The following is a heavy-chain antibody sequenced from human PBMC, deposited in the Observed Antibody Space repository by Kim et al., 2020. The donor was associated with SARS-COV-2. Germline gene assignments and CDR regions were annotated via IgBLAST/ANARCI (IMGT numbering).Heavy chain of an antibody. CDR3: TRGHLSHHYCSSTSCYDY. V-gene: IGHV3-49*04. J-gene: IGHJ4*02. Sequence: GGSLRLSCTASGFTFGDYAMSWVRQAPGKGLEWVGFIRSKAYGGTTEYAASVKGRFTISRDDSKSIAYLQMNSLKTEDTAVYYCTRGHLSHHYCSSTSCYDYWGQVTLVTVSS. D-gene: IGHD2-2*01. CDR2: IRSKAYGGTT. CDR1: GFTFGDYA.